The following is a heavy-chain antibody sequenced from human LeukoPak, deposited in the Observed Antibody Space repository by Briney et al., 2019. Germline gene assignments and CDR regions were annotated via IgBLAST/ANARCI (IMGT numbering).Heavy chain of an antibody. Sequence: SETLSLTCTVSGGSISSYYWSWIRQPPGKGLEWIGYIYYSGSTNYNLSLKSRVTISVDTSKNQFSLKLSSVTAADTAVYYCARQTADLTWFDPWGQGTLVTVSS. CDR2: IYYSGST. V-gene: IGHV4-59*08. CDR1: GGSISSYY. D-gene: IGHD2-2*01. J-gene: IGHJ5*02. CDR3: ARQTADLTWFDP.